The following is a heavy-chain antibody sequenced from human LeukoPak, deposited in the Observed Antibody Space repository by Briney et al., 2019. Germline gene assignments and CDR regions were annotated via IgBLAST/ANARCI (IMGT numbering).Heavy chain of an antibody. D-gene: IGHD4-17*01. J-gene: IGHJ4*02. CDR3: ARGTTVTTGPVDY. V-gene: IGHV3-21*01. CDR1: GFTFCSYS. CDR2: ITSSSSYI. Sequence: GGSLRLSCAASGFTFCSYSMNWVRQAPGKGLEWVSSITSSSSYIYYADSVKGRFTISRDNAKNSLYLQMNSLRAEDTAVYYCARGTTVTTGPVDYWGQGTLVTVSS.